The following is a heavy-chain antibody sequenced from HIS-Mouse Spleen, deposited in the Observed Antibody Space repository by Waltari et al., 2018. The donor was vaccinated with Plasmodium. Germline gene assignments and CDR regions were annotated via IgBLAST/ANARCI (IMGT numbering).Heavy chain of an antibody. CDR2: IYYSGST. D-gene: IGHD1-7*01. CDR1: GGSISSSSYY. J-gene: IGHJ4*02. Sequence: QLQLQESGPGLVKPSETLSLTCTVSGGSISSSSYYWGWIRQPPGKGLEWIGGIYYSGSTYYNPSLKRRVTISVDTSKNQFSLKLSSVTAADTAVYYCARDRITGTSYFDYWGQGTLVTVSS. V-gene: IGHV4-39*07. CDR3: ARDRITGTSYFDY.